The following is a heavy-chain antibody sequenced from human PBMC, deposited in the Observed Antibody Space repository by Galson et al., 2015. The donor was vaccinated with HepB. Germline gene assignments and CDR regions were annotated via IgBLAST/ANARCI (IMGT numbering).Heavy chain of an antibody. CDR3: ARDRPFYDVLTGDFVENWFDP. D-gene: IGHD3-9*01. CDR1: GFSFNSSC. Sequence: SLRLSCAASGFSFNSSCMHWVRQAPGKGLVWVSRITSDGSSATYADSVKGRFTISRDNARNTLYLQMNSLSSEDPAVYYCARDRPFYDVLTGDFVENWFDPWGQGTLVTVSS. J-gene: IGHJ5*02. V-gene: IGHV3-74*01. CDR2: ITSDGSSA.